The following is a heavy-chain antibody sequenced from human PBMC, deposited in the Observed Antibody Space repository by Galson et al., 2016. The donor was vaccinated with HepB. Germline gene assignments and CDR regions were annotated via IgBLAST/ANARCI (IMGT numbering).Heavy chain of an antibody. CDR3: ARDSGYNEHGGFDD. Sequence: SLRLSCAASGFIVSTYWMHWVRQVPGKGLVWVSRINSDWSGTSYADSVKGRVTITRDNSKNTLYLQMRNLRAEDSALYYCARDSGYNEHGGFDDWGQGTLVTVSS. CDR1: GFIVSTYW. D-gene: IGHD5-24*01. J-gene: IGHJ4*02. CDR2: INSDWSGT. V-gene: IGHV3-74*01.